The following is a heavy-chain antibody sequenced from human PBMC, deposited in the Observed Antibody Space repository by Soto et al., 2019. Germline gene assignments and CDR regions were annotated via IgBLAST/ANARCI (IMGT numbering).Heavy chain of an antibody. V-gene: IGHV2-5*02. D-gene: IGHD5-12*01. CDR1: GFSLSTSGVG. J-gene: IGHJ5*02. CDR3: AYMRGYSGYDQFDFNWFDP. Sequence: GSGPTLLHPTQTLTLTCTFSGFSLSTSGVGVGWIRQPPGKALEWLALIYWDDDKRYSPSLKSRLTITKDTSKHQVVLTMTNMDPVDTATYYCAYMRGYSGYDQFDFNWFDPWGQGTLVTVSS. CDR2: IYWDDDK.